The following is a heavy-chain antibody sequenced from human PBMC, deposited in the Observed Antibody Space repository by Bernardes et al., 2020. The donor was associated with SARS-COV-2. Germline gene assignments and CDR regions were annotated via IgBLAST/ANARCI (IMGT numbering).Heavy chain of an antibody. J-gene: IGHJ4*02. CDR3: ATSNVAAADKYYFDY. V-gene: IGHV5-51*01. CDR1: GYPITNYW. D-gene: IGHD6-13*01. CDR2: IYPGDSDT. Sequence: GGSLKISCEASGYPITNYWIAWVRQMPGKGLEWMGIIYPGDSDTRYSPSFQGHVTISADKSINTAYLQWSSLKASDTAIYYCATSNVAAADKYYFDYWGQGSQVTVSS.